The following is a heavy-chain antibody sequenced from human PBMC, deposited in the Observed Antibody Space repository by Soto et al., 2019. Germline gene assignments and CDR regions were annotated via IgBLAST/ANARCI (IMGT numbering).Heavy chain of an antibody. Sequence: PSETLSLTCTVSVASIIRSPYCWAWIRQPPGKGLEWVGSLCYSGNYYRPSLKSRVTISVDTSKNQLSLNLSSVTAADTAIYYCSRRAPEGFDPWGQGTLVTVSS. J-gene: IGHJ5*02. CDR2: LCYSGN. CDR3: SRRAPEGFDP. CDR1: VASIIRSPYC. V-gene: IGHV4-39*01.